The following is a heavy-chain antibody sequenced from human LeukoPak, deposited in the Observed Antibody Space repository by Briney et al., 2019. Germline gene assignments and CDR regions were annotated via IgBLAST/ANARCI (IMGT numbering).Heavy chain of an antibody. CDR2: ISDEGNTK. CDR3: ARDRGVGVRRVIITSFDN. J-gene: IGHJ4*02. V-gene: IGHV3-30-3*01. CDR1: GFTFSNFA. Sequence: PGRSLRLSCAVSGFTFSNFAMHWVRQAPGKGLEWVAVISDEGNTKIYADSVKGRVTISRDNSKNTMYLQMSSLRPEDTAVYYCARDRGVGVRRVIITSFDNWGQGALVSVSS. D-gene: IGHD3-10*01.